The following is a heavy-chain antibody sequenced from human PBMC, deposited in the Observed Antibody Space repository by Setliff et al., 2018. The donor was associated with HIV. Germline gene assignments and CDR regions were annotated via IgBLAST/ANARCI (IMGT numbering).Heavy chain of an antibody. Sequence: GASVKVSCKASQNSFSDDYMNWVRQAPGQRPEWMGWIRLPRGGTKYAQKVQGRVSLTWDTSISTGYMELRRLRSDDTAIYYCVTSPGSFLAQDATEAGDAWGQGSLVTVSS. J-gene: IGHJ5*02. CDR2: IRLPRGGT. CDR1: QNSFSDDY. V-gene: IGHV1-2*02. D-gene: IGHD6-13*01. CDR3: VTSPGSFLAQDATEAGDA.